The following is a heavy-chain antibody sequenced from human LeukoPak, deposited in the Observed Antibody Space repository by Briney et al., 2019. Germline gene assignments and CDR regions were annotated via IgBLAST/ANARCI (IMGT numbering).Heavy chain of an antibody. CDR3: ARATTVTYNWFDP. CDR2: INHSGST. D-gene: IGHD4-11*01. V-gene: IGHV4-34*01. J-gene: IGHJ5*02. CDR1: GGSFSGYY. Sequence: TSSETLSLXCAVYGGSFSGYYWSWIRQPPGKELEWIGEINHSGSTNYNPSLKSRVTISVDTSKNQFSLKLSSVTAADTAVYYCARATTVTYNWFDPWGQGTLVTVSS.